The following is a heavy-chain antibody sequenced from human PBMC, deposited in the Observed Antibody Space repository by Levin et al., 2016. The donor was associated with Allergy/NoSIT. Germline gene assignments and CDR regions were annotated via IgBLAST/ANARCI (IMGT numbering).Heavy chain of an antibody. D-gene: IGHD6-13*01. CDR3: AKGRTYGTTWYGFHDY. CDR2: SRGSGANT. V-gene: IGHV3-23*01. CDR1: GFSFHEYA. J-gene: IGHJ4*02. Sequence: GGSLRLSCAASGFSFHEYAMYWVRQAPGKGLEWVSSSRGSGANTYYADSVKGRFAISRDNSKNTLYLQMNSLRGEDTAVYYCAKGRTYGTTWYGFHDYWGQGTLVTVSS.